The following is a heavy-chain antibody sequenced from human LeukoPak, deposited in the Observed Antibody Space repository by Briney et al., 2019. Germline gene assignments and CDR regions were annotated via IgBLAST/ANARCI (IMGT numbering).Heavy chain of an antibody. J-gene: IGHJ4*02. D-gene: IGHD1-26*01. CDR1: GGSISSYY. Sequence: SETLSLTCTVSGGSISSYYWSWIRQPPGKGLEWIGYIYYSGSTNYNPPLKSRVTISVDTSKNQFSLKLSSVTAADTAVYYCARHRIVGATHLDYFDYCGQATLVTVSS. CDR3: ARHRIVGATHLDYFDY. CDR2: IYYSGST. V-gene: IGHV4-59*08.